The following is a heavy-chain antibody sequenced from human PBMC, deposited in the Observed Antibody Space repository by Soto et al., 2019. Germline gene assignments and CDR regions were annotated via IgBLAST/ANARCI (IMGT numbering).Heavy chain of an antibody. V-gene: IGHV3-23*01. J-gene: IGHJ4*02. CDR3: AKDFPQHYYGSGIRTTAFDY. D-gene: IGHD3-10*01. CDR1: GFTFSSYA. Sequence: GGSLRLSCAASGFTFSSYAMSWVRQAPGKGLEWVSAISGSGGSTYYADSVKGRFTISRDNSKNTLYLQMNSLRAEDTAVYYCAKDFPQHYYGSGIRTTAFDYWGQGTLVTVSS. CDR2: ISGSGGST.